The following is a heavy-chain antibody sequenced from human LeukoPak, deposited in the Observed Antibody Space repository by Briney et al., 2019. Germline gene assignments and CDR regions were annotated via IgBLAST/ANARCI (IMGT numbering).Heavy chain of an antibody. CDR3: ARVRDGYTSMPFDS. CDR2: ISSSSSYI. J-gene: IGHJ4*02. D-gene: IGHD5-24*01. CDR1: GFTFSTYS. V-gene: IGHV3-21*01. Sequence: PGGSLRLSCAASGFTFSTYSMNWVRQAPGKGLEWVSSISSSSSYIYYADSVKGRFTISRDNAKNLLYLQMSSLRAEDTALYYCARVRDGYTSMPFDSWGQGTLVTVSS.